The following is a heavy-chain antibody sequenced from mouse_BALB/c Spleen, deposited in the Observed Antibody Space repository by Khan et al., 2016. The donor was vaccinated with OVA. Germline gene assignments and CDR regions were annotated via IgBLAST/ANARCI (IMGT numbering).Heavy chain of an antibody. CDR1: GYSITSNYA. D-gene: IGHD1-1*01. Sequence: EVQLQESGPGLVKPSQSLSLTCTVTGYSITSNYAWNWIRQFPGNKLEWMGYISYSGSTSYNPSLKSRISITRDTSKNQFFLQLNSMTTEDTATDYCGRKNYYGYALDYWGQGTSVTVSS. CDR3: GRKNYYGYALDY. CDR2: ISYSGST. V-gene: IGHV3-2*02. J-gene: IGHJ4*01.